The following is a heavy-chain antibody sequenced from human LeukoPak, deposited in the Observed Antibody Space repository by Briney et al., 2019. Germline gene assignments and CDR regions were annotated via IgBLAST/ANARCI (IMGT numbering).Heavy chain of an antibody. CDR3: ARLLGAATDPFDY. D-gene: IGHD2-15*01. CDR2: IYYSGST. Sequence: KASETLSLTCTVSGGSISSSTYYWGWIRQPPGKGLEWIGSIYYSGSTYYNPSLKSRVSISVDTSQDQFSLKVTSVTAADTAVYYCARLLGAATDPFDYWGQGTLVTVSS. V-gene: IGHV4-39*01. J-gene: IGHJ4*02. CDR1: GGSISSSTYY.